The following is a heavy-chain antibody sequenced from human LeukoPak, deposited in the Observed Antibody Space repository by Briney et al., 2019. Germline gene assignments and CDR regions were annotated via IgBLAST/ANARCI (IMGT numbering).Heavy chain of an antibody. CDR2: IYDSGST. D-gene: IGHD5-24*01. V-gene: IGHV4-59*01. Sequence: SETLSLTCTLSGGSISSYYWSWIRQPPGRGLEWIGYIYDSGSTDYNPSLKSRATISLYTSKNQFSLRLSSVTAADTAVYYCARDVEMATVGSYFYAMDVWGQGTTVTVSS. CDR1: GGSISSYY. CDR3: ARDVEMATVGSYFYAMDV. J-gene: IGHJ6*02.